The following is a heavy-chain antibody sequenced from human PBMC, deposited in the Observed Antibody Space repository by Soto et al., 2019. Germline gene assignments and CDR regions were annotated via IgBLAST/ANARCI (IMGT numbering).Heavy chain of an antibody. V-gene: IGHV3-15*01. J-gene: IGHJ4*02. CDR2: IKSKTDDGTA. CDR1: GFTFTNAW. D-gene: IGHD3-22*01. CDR3: TTYDTSGYYSDY. Sequence: EVPVVESGGGLVKPGESLRLSCAASGFTFTNAWMSWVRQAPGKGLEWVGRIKSKTDDGTADYAAVVKGRFTISRDDSKNTLYLQMNNLESEDTAVYYCTTYDTSGYYSDYWGQGTLVTVSP.